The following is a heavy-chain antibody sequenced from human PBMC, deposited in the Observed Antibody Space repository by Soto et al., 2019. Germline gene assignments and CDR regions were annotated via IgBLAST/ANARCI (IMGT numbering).Heavy chain of an antibody. CDR3: ARGSRVKIPAASGRDYYYHGLDV. CDR2: INHRGST. V-gene: IGHV4-31*02. Sequence: PSETLSLTCTVSGGSISSGGYYWSWIRQHPGKGLEWIGEINHRGSTNYNPSLKRRVTISVDTSKNQFSLKLNSVTAADTAVYYCARGSRVKIPAASGRDYYYHGLDVWGQGTAVTVSS. D-gene: IGHD6-25*01. CDR1: GGSISSGGYY. J-gene: IGHJ6*02.